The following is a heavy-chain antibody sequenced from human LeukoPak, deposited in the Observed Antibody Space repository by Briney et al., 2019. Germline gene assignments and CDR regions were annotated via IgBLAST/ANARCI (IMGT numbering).Heavy chain of an antibody. CDR3: ASDRLG. V-gene: IGHV3-48*02. Sequence: PGGSLRLSCVASGLSFSTHSMNWVRQAPGKGLEWISYITSSSTTIRYADSVKGRFTISRDNAKNSLFLQMNSLRDEDTAVYYCASDRLGWGQGTLVTVSS. CDR1: GLSFSTHS. J-gene: IGHJ4*02. CDR2: ITSSSTTI. D-gene: IGHD4-17*01.